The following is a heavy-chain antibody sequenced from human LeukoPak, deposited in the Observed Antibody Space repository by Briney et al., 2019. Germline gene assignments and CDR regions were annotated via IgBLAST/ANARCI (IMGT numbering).Heavy chain of an antibody. CDR3: ARQTSVAFDY. Sequence: SKTLSLTCTVSGGSISSYYWSWIRQPPGKGLEWIGYIYYSGSTNYNPSLKSRVTISVDTSKNQFSLKLSSVTAADTAVYYCARQTSVAFDYWGQGTLVTVSS. V-gene: IGHV4-59*08. CDR2: IYYSGST. J-gene: IGHJ4*02. CDR1: GGSISSYY. D-gene: IGHD6-19*01.